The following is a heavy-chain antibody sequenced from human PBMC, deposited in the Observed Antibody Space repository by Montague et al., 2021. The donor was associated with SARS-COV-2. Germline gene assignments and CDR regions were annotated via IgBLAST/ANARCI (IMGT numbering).Heavy chain of an antibody. CDR1: GGSVSSGSYY. CDR2: IYYSGST. J-gene: IGHJ5*02. D-gene: IGHD3-22*01. V-gene: IGHV4-61*01. CDR3: ARDRPLYYYDNSGHFLHGWFDP. Sequence: SETLSLTCTVSGGSVSSGSYYWSWIRQPPGKGLEWIGYIYYSGSTNYNPSLKGRVTISVDTSKNQFSLKLSSVTAADTAVYYCARDRPLYYYDNSGHFLHGWFDPWGQGTLVTVSS.